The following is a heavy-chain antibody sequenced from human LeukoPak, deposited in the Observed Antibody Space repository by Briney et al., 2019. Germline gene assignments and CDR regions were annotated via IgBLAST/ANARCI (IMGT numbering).Heavy chain of an antibody. D-gene: IGHD3-10*01. CDR3: ATAYGSGSYYTPLGAFDI. CDR2: IYYSGST. V-gene: IGHV4-39*07. Sequence: SETLSLTCTVSGGSISSSSYYWGWIRQPPGKGLEWIGSIYYSGSTYYNPSLKSRVTISVDTSKNQFSLKLSSVTAADTAVYYCATAYGSGSYYTPLGAFDIWGQGTMVTVSS. J-gene: IGHJ3*02. CDR1: GGSISSSSYY.